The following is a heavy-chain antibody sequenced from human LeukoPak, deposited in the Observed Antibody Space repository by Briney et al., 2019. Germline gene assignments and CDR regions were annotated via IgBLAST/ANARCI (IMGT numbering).Heavy chain of an antibody. V-gene: IGHV3-15*01. Sequence: TGGSLRLSCAASGFTVSDAWMTWVRQAPGKGLEWVGRIRSKTGTTDYAAPVKGRFTVSRDDSNNTLYLQMNSLKTGDTAVYYCTTTFDRHYYDHSYVRGGIWGQGTLVTVSS. CDR1: GFTVSDAW. CDR3: TTTFDRHYYDHSYVRGGI. CDR2: IRSKTGTT. D-gene: IGHD3-22*01. J-gene: IGHJ3*02.